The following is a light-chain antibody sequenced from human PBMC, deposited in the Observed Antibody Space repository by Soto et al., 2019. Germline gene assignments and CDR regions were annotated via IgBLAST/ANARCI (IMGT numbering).Light chain of an antibody. Sequence: QSVLTQPASVSGSPGQPITIPCTGTSSDVGYFNYVSWYQQHPGKAPKLLIYEVSNRPSGLSHRFSGSKSGNTATLTISGLQAEDEAYYYCSSYTGSDSGVFGGGTKLTVL. V-gene: IGLV2-14*01. CDR1: SSDVGYFNY. J-gene: IGLJ3*02. CDR3: SSYTGSDSGV. CDR2: EVS.